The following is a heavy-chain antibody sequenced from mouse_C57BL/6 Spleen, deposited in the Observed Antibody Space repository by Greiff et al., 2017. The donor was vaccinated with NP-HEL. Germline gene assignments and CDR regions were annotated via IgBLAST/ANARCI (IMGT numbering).Heavy chain of an antibody. Sequence: VKLMESGAELVKPGASVKMSCKASGYTFTSYWITWVKQRPGQGLEWIGDIYPGSGSTNYNEKFKSKATLTVDTSSSTAYMQLSSLTSEDSAVYYCARGSNYGWYFDVWGTGTTVTVSS. CDR1: GYTFTSYW. J-gene: IGHJ1*03. CDR2: IYPGSGST. V-gene: IGHV1-55*01. D-gene: IGHD2-5*01. CDR3: ARGSNYGWYFDV.